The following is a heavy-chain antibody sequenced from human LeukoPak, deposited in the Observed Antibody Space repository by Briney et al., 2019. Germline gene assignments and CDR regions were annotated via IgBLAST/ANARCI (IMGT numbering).Heavy chain of an antibody. CDR2: IGTAGEI. CDR3: AELGITMIGGV. V-gene: IGHV3-13*01. CDR1: GFTFRSYD. D-gene: IGHD3-10*02. Sequence: GGSLRLSCAASGFTFRSYDMHWVRHATGKGLEWVSGIGTAGEIYYPGSVKGRFTISRENAKNSLYLQMNSLRAGDTAVYYCAELGITMIGGVWGKGTTVIISS. J-gene: IGHJ6*04.